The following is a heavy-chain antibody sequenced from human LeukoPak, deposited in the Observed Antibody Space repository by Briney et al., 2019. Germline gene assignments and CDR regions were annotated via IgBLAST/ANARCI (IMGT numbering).Heavy chain of an antibody. V-gene: IGHV1-8*02. CDR1: GYTFTSYG. CDR3: ARAWITMVRGVISRPLNY. Sequence: ASVKVSCKASGYTFTSYGISWVRQATGQGLEWMGWMNPNSGNTGHAQKFQGRVTMTRNTSISTAYMELSSLRSEDTAVYYCARAWITMVRGVISRPLNYWGQGTLVTVSS. CDR2: MNPNSGNT. D-gene: IGHD3-10*01. J-gene: IGHJ4*02.